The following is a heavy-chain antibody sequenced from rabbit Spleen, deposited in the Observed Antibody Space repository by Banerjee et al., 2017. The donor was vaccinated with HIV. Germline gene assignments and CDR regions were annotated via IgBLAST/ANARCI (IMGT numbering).Heavy chain of an antibody. V-gene: IGHV1S43*01. CDR3: ARHLYTNSDGWYFNL. J-gene: IGHJ4*01. CDR1: GIDFSSGYG. CDR2: IYPDNGGI. Sequence: QEQLVESGGGLVTLGGSLTLTCKASGIDFSSGYGISWVRQAPGEGLEYIGYIYPDNGGIDYASWVNGRFTISLDNAQNTVFLQMTSLTAADTATYFCARHLYTNSDGWYFNLWGPGTLVTVS. D-gene: IGHD1-1*01.